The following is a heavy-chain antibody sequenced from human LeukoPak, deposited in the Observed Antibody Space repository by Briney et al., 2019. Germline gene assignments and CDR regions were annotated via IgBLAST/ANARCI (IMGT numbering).Heavy chain of an antibody. CDR2: ISGSGGST. D-gene: IGHD1-26*01. Sequence: GGSLRLSCAASGFTFSSYWMSWVRQAPGKGLEWVSAISGSGGSTYYADSVKGRFTISRDNSKNTLYLQMNSLRAEDTAVYYCAKGEVGATGPFDYWGQGTLVTVSS. J-gene: IGHJ4*02. CDR1: GFTFSSYW. V-gene: IGHV3-23*01. CDR3: AKGEVGATGPFDY.